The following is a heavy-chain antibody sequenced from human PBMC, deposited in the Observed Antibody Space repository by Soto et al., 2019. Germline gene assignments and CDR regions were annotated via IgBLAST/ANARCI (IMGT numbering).Heavy chain of an antibody. V-gene: IGHV4-39*01. CDR1: GGSISSSSYY. D-gene: IGHD5-18*01. J-gene: IGHJ4*02. CDR3: ARLGYSYGFIPTNFDY. Sequence: ETLSLTCTVSGGSISSSSYYWGWIRQPPGKGLEWIGSIYYSGSTYYNPSLKSRVTISVDTSKNQFSLKLSSVTAADTAVYYCARLGYSYGFIPTNFDYWGQGTLVTVS. CDR2: IYYSGST.